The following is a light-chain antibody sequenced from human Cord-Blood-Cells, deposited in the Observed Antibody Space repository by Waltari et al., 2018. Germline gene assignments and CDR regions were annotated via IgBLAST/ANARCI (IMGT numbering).Light chain of an antibody. V-gene: IGLV2-14*01. CDR2: EVS. CDR3: SSYTSSSTLV. CDR1: SSDVGGYNY. Sequence: QSALTQPASVSGSPGQSITISSTGTSSDVGGYNYVSWHQQHPGKAPKLMIYEVSNRPSGVSNRFSGSKSGNTASLTISGLQAEDEADYYCSSYTSSSTLVFGGGTKLTVL. J-gene: IGLJ2*01.